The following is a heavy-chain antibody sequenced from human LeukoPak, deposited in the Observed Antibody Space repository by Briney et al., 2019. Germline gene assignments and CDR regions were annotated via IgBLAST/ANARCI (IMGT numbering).Heavy chain of an antibody. CDR3: TRSGLTGMRKYPRADYYYYGMDV. V-gene: IGHV4-59*12. D-gene: IGHD1-14*01. CDR2: IYYSGST. CDR1: GGSISSYY. J-gene: IGHJ6*02. Sequence: SETLSLTCTVSGGSISSYYWSWIRQPPGKGLEWIGYIYYSGSTNYNPSLKSRLTMSVDTSKNQFSLKLSSVTVADTAVYYCTRSGLTGMRKYPRADYYYYGMDVWGQGTAVTVSS.